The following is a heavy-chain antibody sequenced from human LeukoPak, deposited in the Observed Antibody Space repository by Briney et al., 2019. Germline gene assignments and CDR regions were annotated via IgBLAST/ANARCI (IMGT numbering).Heavy chain of an antibody. D-gene: IGHD5-12*01. CDR1: GFTFDGYT. J-gene: IGHJ2*01. Sequence: GGSLRLSCAASGFTFDGYTMHWVRQAPGKGLEWVSLISWDGGSTYYADSVKGRFTISRDNRKNSLYLQMNSLRTEDTALYYCAKDSGYDFSGWYFDLWGRGTLVTVSS. V-gene: IGHV3-43*01. CDR3: AKDSGYDFSGWYFDL. CDR2: ISWDGGST.